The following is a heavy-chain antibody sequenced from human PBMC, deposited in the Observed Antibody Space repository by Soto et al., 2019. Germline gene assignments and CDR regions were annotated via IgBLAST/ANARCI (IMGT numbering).Heavy chain of an antibody. CDR2: ISSSSSYI. D-gene: IGHD3-3*01. CDR3: ARSVRGITIFGVVTAHYYMDV. Sequence: EVHLVESGGGLVKPGGSLRLSCAASGFTFSSYSMNWVRQAPGKGLEWVSSISSSSSYIYYADSVKGRFTISRDNAKNSLYLQMNSLRAEDTAVYYCARSVRGITIFGVVTAHYYMDVWGKGTTVTVSS. CDR1: GFTFSSYS. J-gene: IGHJ6*03. V-gene: IGHV3-21*01.